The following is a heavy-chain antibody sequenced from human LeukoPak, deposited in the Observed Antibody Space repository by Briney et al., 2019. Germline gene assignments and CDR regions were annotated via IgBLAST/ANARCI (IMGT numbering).Heavy chain of an antibody. V-gene: IGHV3-23*01. CDR2: ISGSGGST. J-gene: IGHJ6*03. Sequence: GGSLRLSCVASGFTFSSYAMSWVRQAPGKGLEWVSAISGSGGSTYYADSVKGRFTISRDNSKNTLYLQMNSLRAEDTAVYYCAKVEVGYSYGDYYYMDVWGKGTTVTVSS. D-gene: IGHD5-18*01. CDR3: AKVEVGYSYGDYYYMDV. CDR1: GFTFSSYA.